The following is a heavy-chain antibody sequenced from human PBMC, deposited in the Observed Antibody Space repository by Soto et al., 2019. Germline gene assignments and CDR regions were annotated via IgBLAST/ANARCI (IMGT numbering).Heavy chain of an antibody. Sequence: GGSLRLSCAASGFTFSDYYMSWIRQAPGKGLEWVSYISSSGSTIYYADSVKGRFTISRDNAKNSLYLQMNSLRAEDTAVYYCASTILTGYYTKDDAFDIWGQGTMVTVSS. CDR1: GFTFSDYY. V-gene: IGHV3-11*01. CDR3: ASTILTGYYTKDDAFDI. CDR2: ISSSGSTI. J-gene: IGHJ3*02. D-gene: IGHD3-9*01.